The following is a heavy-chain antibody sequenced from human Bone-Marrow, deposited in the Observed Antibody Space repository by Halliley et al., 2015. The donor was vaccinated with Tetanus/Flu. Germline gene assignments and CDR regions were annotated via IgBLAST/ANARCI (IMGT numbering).Heavy chain of an antibody. D-gene: IGHD3-16*01. V-gene: IGHV1-18*04. CDR2: ISCYNGNT. CDR3: ARRGKLVTPNLDSGMDV. J-gene: IGHJ6*02. CDR1: GYTFTNYG. Sequence: QLVQSGVEVKKPGASVKVSCKASGYTFTNYGISWVRQAPGQGLEWMGWISCYNGNTKYALKHQGRVTMTTDTSTSTAYMELRSLRSDDTAVYYCARRGKLVTPNLDSGMDVWGQGTTVPVSS.